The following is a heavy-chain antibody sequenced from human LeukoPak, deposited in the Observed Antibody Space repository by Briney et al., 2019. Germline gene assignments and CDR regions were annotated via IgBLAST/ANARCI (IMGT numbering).Heavy chain of an antibody. CDR3: AGAEYSSSPFDY. CDR2: IYYSGST. CDR1: GVSISSYY. J-gene: IGHJ4*02. V-gene: IGHV4-59*01. D-gene: IGHD6-13*01. Sequence: SETLSLTCTVSGVSISSYYWSWIRQPPGKGLEWIGYIYYSGSTNYNPSLKSRVTISVDTSKNQFSLKLSSVTAADTAVYYCAGAEYSSSPFDYWGQGTLVTVSS.